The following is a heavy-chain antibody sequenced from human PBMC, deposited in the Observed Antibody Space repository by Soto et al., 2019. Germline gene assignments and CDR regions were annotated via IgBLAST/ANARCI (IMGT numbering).Heavy chain of an antibody. CDR3: AKDGGIAEGDWHGMDV. CDR2: ISDDGTDK. Sequence: GGSLRLSCAASKVTFSTMHWVRQAPGKGLEWVALISDDGTDKYYADSVKGRFSISRGKSRNTHYLQMNSLRPEDTAVYYCAKDGGIAEGDWHGMDVWGQGTAVTVSS. D-gene: IGHD6-13*01. V-gene: IGHV3-30*18. J-gene: IGHJ6*02. CDR1: KVTFST.